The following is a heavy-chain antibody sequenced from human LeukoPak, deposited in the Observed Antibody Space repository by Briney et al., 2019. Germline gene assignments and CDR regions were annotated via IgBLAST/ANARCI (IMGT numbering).Heavy chain of an antibody. V-gene: IGHV3-48*03. D-gene: IGHD3-22*01. CDR2: ISSSGSTI. J-gene: IGHJ1*01. CDR1: GFTFSSYE. Sequence: GGSLRLSCAASGFTFSSYEMNWVRQAPGKGLEWVSYISSSGSTIHYADAVKGRFTISIDNSKNSMYLQMNSLRAEDTAVYYCARAPYYYDSSGYFQHWGQGTLVTVSS. CDR3: ARAPYYYDSSGYFQH.